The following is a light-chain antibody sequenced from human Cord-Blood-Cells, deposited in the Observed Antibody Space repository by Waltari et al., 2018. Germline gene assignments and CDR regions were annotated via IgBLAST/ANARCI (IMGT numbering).Light chain of an antibody. CDR3: QQSYSTPPKLT. Sequence: SPSSLSASVGDRVTITCRASQSISSYLNWYQQKPGKAPKLLIYAASSLQSGVPSRFSGSGSGTDFTLTISSLQPEDFATYYCQQSYSTPPKLTFGGGTKVEIK. V-gene: IGKV1-39*01. CDR1: QSISSY. CDR2: AAS. J-gene: IGKJ4*01.